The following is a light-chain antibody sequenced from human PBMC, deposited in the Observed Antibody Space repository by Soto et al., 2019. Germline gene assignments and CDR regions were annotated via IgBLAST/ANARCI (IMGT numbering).Light chain of an antibody. Sequence: EIVLTQSPGTLSLSPGERATLSCRASQSVSSNYLAWYQQKPGQSPRLLIYGASSRAPGIPDRFSGSGSGTDFTLTISRLEPEDFAVYYCQQYGSSPPTTFGQGTKVEIK. J-gene: IGKJ1*01. CDR1: QSVSSNY. CDR2: GAS. CDR3: QQYGSSPPTT. V-gene: IGKV3-20*01.